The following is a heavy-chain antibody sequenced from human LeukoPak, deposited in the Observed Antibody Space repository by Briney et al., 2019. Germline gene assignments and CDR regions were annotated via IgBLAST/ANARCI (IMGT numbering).Heavy chain of an antibody. D-gene: IGHD2-2*01. CDR2: ISYDGINK. Sequence: GRSLRLSCAASGFTFSKYAMHWVRQAPGKGLDWVAVISYDGINKYYADSVKGRFTISRDNAKNTLSLQMDSLRAEDTAVYYCAREGYCSSTNCPRAFDIWGQGTMVTVSS. J-gene: IGHJ3*02. CDR1: GFTFSKYA. V-gene: IGHV3-30*01. CDR3: AREGYCSSTNCPRAFDI.